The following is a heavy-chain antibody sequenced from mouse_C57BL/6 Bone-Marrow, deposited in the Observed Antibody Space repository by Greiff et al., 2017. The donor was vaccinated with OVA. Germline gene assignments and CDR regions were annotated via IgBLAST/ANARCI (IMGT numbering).Heavy chain of an antibody. J-gene: IGHJ1*03. D-gene: IGHD4-1*01. CDR3: ASLTGTPYWYFDV. Sequence: EVKLMESGGGLVKPGGSLKLSCAASGFTFSSYAMSWVRQTPEKRLEWVATISDGGSYTYYPDNVKGRFTISRDNAKNNLYLQMSHLKSEDTAMYYCASLTGTPYWYFDVWGTGTTVTVSS. CDR1: GFTFSSYA. CDR2: ISDGGSYT. V-gene: IGHV5-4*03.